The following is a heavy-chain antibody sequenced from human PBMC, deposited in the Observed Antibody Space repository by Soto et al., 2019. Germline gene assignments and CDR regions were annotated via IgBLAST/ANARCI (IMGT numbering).Heavy chain of an antibody. D-gene: IGHD6-19*01. CDR2: IIPLFST. CDR3: ARDPGIAVVGRGNSFEH. J-gene: IGHJ4*02. Sequence: QVQLVQSGAEVKKPGSSVKVSCKASGDTFRNYAFTWVRQAPGQGLEWMGTIIPLFSTRYAQKFQGRVTMTADESTSTVYMDMSSLKSDATAVYYCARDPGIAVVGRGNSFEHWGQGTLVTVSS. CDR1: GDTFRNYA. V-gene: IGHV1-69*18.